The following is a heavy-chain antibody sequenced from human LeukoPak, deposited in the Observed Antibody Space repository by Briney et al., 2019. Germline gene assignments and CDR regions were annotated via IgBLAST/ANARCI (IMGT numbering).Heavy chain of an antibody. J-gene: IGHJ4*02. CDR1: GGSISSYY. CDR2: IYYSGST. CDR3: ASGTAAGLYYFDY. Sequence: PSETLSLTCTVSGGSISSYYWSWIRQPPGKGLEWIGYIYYSGSTNYNPSLKSRVTISVDTSKNQFSLKLSSVTAADTAVYYCASGTAAGLYYFDYWGQGTLVTVSS. V-gene: IGHV4-59*08. D-gene: IGHD6-13*01.